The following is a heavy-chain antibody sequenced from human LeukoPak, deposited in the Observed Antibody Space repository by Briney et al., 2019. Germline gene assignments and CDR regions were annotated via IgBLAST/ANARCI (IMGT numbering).Heavy chain of an antibody. CDR1: GGSFSGYY. J-gene: IGHJ4*02. D-gene: IGHD3-10*01. CDR3: AKGSDPFRWFGEFNVKLPRPIRHYYFDS. CDR2: IIHSGST. V-gene: IGHV4-34*01. Sequence: ASETLSLTCAVYGGSFSGYYWNWIRQPPGKGLEWIGEIIHSGSTNYKSSLKSRVTISVDTSKNQFSLKLSSVTAADTAVYYCAKGSDPFRWFGEFNVKLPRPIRHYYFDSWGQGTLVTVSS.